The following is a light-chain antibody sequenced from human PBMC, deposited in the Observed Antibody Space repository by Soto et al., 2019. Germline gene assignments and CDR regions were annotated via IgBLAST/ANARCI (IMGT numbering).Light chain of an antibody. V-gene: IGKV1-5*03. J-gene: IGKJ5*01. CDR2: KAS. CDR1: QSISTW. CDR3: QQYNDSFPYT. Sequence: DIQLPQSPSTLSASIGDRFTITFLSSQSISTWLAWYQQKPGTAPKLLIYKASTLEGGVPSRFSGSRSGTEFTLTVSSLQPDDFATYYCQQYNDSFPYTFGQGTRLEI.